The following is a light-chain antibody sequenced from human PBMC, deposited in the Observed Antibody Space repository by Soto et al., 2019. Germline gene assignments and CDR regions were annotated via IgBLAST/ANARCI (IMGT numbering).Light chain of an antibody. Sequence: QSVLTQSASVSGSPGESITVSCSVSISDIGSHNYVSWYRQYPGEAPKLLIYEVRYRPSGVSSRFSCSKSGNTASLTISGLQAADEADYYCASYLTPSPREVFGTGTKVTVL. CDR2: EVR. V-gene: IGLV2-14*01. CDR3: ASYLTPSPREV. CDR1: ISDIGSHNY. J-gene: IGLJ1*01.